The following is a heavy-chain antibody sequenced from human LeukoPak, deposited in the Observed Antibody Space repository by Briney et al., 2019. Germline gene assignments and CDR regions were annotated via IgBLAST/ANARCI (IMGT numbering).Heavy chain of an antibody. J-gene: IGHJ4*02. CDR3: ARDTSSIVGPRFDY. CDR1: GFTFSTYW. D-gene: IGHD1-26*01. Sequence: PGGSLRLSCAASGFTFSTYWMSWVRQPPGKGLEWVAIIKQDGSETYYLDSVKGRFTISRDNAENSLYLQMNSLRAEDTAVYYCARDTSSIVGPRFDYWGQGTLVTVSS. V-gene: IGHV3-7*01. CDR2: IKQDGSET.